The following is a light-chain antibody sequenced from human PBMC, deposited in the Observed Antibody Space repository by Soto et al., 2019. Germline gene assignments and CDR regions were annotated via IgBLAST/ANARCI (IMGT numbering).Light chain of an antibody. CDR1: QSITYW. V-gene: IGKV1-5*01. Sequence: DIQMTQSPSSLSASVGDRVTITCRASQSITYWLAWYQQKPGRAPNLLIYDVFNLQSGVPSSFSGSGSEKEFTLTISSLQPDDSATYYCQQYHSFSFTFGHGTKLEIK. CDR3: QQYHSFSFT. CDR2: DVF. J-gene: IGKJ2*01.